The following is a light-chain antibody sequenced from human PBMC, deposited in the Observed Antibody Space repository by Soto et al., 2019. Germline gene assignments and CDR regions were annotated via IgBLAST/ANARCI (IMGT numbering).Light chain of an antibody. Sequence: QSVLTQPPSVSAAPGQRVTISCSGSSTNIGYNYVSWYQQFQGTAPKLLIYDNNQRPSGIPDRFSGSKSDTSATLDITGLQTGDEADYFCGTWDDSLSTVVFGGGTKLTVL. J-gene: IGLJ2*01. CDR1: STNIGYNY. V-gene: IGLV1-51*01. CDR2: DNN. CDR3: GTWDDSLSTVV.